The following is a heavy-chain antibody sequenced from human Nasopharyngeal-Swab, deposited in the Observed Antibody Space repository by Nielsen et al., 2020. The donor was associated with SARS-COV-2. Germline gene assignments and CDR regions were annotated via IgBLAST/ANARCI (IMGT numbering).Heavy chain of an antibody. D-gene: IGHD3-22*01. J-gene: IGHJ5*02. CDR2: ISWNSGSI. CDR3: AKDRDHCYDSSGYPMFDP. Sequence: SLNISCAASGFTFDDYAMHWVRQAPGKGLEWVSGISWNSGSIGYADSVKGRFTISRDNAKNSLYLQMNSLRAEDTALYYCAKDRDHCYDSSGYPMFDPWGQGTLVTVSS. CDR1: GFTFDDYA. V-gene: IGHV3-9*01.